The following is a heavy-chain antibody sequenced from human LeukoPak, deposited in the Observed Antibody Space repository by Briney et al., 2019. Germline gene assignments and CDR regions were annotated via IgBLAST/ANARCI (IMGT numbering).Heavy chain of an antibody. V-gene: IGHV1-18*01. J-gene: IGHJ4*02. CDR1: GYTFTSYG. CDR2: ISAYNGYT. Sequence: ASVKVSCKTSGYTFTSYGVSWVRQAPGQGLEWMGWISAYNGYTNYAQKLQGRVTMTTDTSTSTAYMELSSLRSDDTAVYYCARGDYYGSGTYYKKTVDYWGQGHLVTVSS. CDR3: ARGDYYGSGTYYKKTVDY. D-gene: IGHD3-10*01.